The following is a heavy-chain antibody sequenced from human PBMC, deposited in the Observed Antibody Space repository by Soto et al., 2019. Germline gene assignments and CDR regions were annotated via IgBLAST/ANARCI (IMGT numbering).Heavy chain of an antibody. D-gene: IGHD5-18*01. J-gene: IGHJ4*02. CDR1: GYIFSDYG. CDR3: ANRGYSYGFVIY. V-gene: IGHV1-69*04. CDR2: IIPMLGIA. Sequence: SVKVSCKSSGYIFSDYGITWVRQAPGQGLEWMGRIIPMLGIANYAQKFQGRVTITADKSTSTAYMELSSLRSEDTAVYYCANRGYSYGFVIYWGQGTLVTVSS.